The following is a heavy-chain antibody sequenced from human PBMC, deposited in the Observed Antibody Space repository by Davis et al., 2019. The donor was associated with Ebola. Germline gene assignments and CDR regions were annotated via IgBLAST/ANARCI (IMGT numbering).Heavy chain of an antibody. J-gene: IGHJ4*02. D-gene: IGHD6-6*01. CDR1: GGSITTSSVY. Sequence: MPSETLSLTCTISGGSITTSSVYWVWLRQSPGKGLEWIGTVSRVGNTFYNPSLMSRVTISADTSKNQFSLKVDALTAADTAVYYCARGVYVSSSHYFDLWGQGTLVTVSS. V-gene: IGHV4-39*01. CDR2: VSRVGNT. CDR3: ARGVYVSSSHYFDL.